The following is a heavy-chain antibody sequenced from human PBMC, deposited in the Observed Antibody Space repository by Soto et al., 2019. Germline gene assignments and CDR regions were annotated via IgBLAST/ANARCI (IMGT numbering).Heavy chain of an antibody. J-gene: IGHJ4*01. D-gene: IGHD6-6*01. CDR2: VRAYNGER. CDR1: GYTFTNYG. Sequence: QVQLVQSGAEVKRPGASVKVSCKASGYTFTNYGINWVRQAPGQGLEWLGWVRAYNGERRYAQRVQARVIMTTDTSTTTAYMELRSLRSDDTAVSYCSRGTSIPASGDYWGQGTLVTVSS. V-gene: IGHV1-18*01. CDR3: SRGTSIPASGDY.